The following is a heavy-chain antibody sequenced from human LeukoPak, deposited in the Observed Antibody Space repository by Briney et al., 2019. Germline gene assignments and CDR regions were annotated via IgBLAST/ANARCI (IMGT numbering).Heavy chain of an antibody. CDR2: IYTSGST. Sequence: SQTLSLTCTVSGGSISSGSYYWSWIRQPAGKGLEWIGRIYTSGSTNYNPSLKSRVTISVDTSKNQFSLKLSSVTAADTAVYYCAREGNSAVTANPRFDAFDIWGQGTLVTVSS. CDR1: GGSISSGSYY. J-gene: IGHJ3*02. CDR3: AREGNSAVTANPRFDAFDI. V-gene: IGHV4-61*02. D-gene: IGHD2-21*02.